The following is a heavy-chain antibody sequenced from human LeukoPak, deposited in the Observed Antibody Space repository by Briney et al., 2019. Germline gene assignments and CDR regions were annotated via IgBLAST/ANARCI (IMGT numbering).Heavy chain of an antibody. Sequence: GESLKISCKGSGYRLTSYWLGWARQMPGNALEWMEIIYPGDSDTRYSPSFQGQATISADKSISTAYLQWSSLKASDTAMYYCARSYYDSSGYYSNWGQGTLVTVSS. CDR1: GYRLTSYW. V-gene: IGHV5-51*01. CDR3: ARSYYDSSGYYSN. CDR2: IYPGDSDT. J-gene: IGHJ4*02. D-gene: IGHD3-22*01.